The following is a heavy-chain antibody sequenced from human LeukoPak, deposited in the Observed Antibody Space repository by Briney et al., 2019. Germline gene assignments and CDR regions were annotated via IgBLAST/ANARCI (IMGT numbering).Heavy chain of an antibody. CDR2: ISTGGDVT. CDR1: GFTFSSYA. J-gene: IGHJ4*02. V-gene: IGHV3-23*01. D-gene: IGHD6-19*01. CDR3: VSYPPVTGHFDS. Sequence: PGGSLRLSCAASGFTFSSYAMSWVRQAPGKGLEWVSAISTGGDVTYYADSVKGRFTISRDNSRNTLFLQMNSLRAEDTAVYYCVSYPPVTGHFDSWGQGTLVTVSS.